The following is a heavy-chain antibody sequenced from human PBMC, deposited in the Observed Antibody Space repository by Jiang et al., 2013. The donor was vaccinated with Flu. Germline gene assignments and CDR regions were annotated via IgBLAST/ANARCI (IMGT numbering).Heavy chain of an antibody. CDR1: GGSISSYY. Sequence: GLVKPSETLSLTCTVSGGSISSYYWSWIRQPPGKGLEWIGYIYYSGSTNYNPSLKSRVTISVDTSKNQFSLKLSSVTAADTAVYYCARSRSPAGTEEYYYGMDVWGQGTTVTVSS. CDR2: IYYSGST. CDR3: ARSRSPAGTEEYYYGMDV. D-gene: IGHD6-19*01. J-gene: IGHJ6*02. V-gene: IGHV4-59*01.